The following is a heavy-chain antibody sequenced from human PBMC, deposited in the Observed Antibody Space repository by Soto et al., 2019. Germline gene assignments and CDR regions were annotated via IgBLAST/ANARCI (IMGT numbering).Heavy chain of an antibody. J-gene: IGHJ6*02. CDR3: AKVYCGGDCSDYYYGMDV. CDR1: GFTFSSYG. D-gene: IGHD2-21*02. CDR2: ISYDGSNK. Sequence: PGGSLRLSCAASGFTFSSYGMHWVRQAPGKGLEWVAVISYDGSNKYYADSVKGRFTISRDNSKNTLYLQMNSLRAEDTAVYYCAKVYCGGDCSDYYYGMDVWGQGTTVTVSS. V-gene: IGHV3-30*18.